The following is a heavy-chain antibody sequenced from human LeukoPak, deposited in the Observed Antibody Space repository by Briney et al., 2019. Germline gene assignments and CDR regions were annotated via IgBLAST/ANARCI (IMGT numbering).Heavy chain of an antibody. CDR3: AMAPHCGTTSCYEVGY. J-gene: IGHJ4*02. CDR2: VNHAGST. V-gene: IGHV4-38-2*01. CDR1: GYSISSGYS. D-gene: IGHD2-2*01. Sequence: SETLSLTCAVSGYSISSGYSWCWIRQPPGKGPECIGNVNHAGSTYYNPSLRSRVTILVDTSKNQFSLRLGSVTAADTAVYYCAMAPHCGTTSCYEVGYWGQGTLVTVSS.